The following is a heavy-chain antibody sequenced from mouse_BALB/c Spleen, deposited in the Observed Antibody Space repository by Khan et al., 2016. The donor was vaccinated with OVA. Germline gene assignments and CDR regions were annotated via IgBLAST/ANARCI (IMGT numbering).Heavy chain of an antibody. V-gene: IGHV3-2*02. J-gene: IGHJ3*01. D-gene: IGHD2-14*01. CDR2: ISYSGST. CDR1: GYSITSDYA. Sequence: EVQLQESGPGLVKPSQSLSLTCTVTGYSITSDYAWNWIRQFPGNKLEWMGYISYSGSTSYNPSLKSRISITRDTSKNQFFLQLNSVTTEDTATYYSARGRYRYPIAYWGQGTLVTVSA. CDR3: ARGRYRYPIAY.